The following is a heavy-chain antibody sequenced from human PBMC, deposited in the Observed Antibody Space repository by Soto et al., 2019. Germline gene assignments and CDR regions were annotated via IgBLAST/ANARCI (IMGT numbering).Heavy chain of an antibody. CDR2: MNPNSGNT. J-gene: IGHJ5*02. V-gene: IGHV1-8*01. Sequence: QVQLVQSGAEVKMPGASVKVSCKASGYTFTSHDINWVRQATGQGLEWMGWMNPNSGNTGYGQKFQGRVTMTRNTSTSTVYMELSSLKSDDTAVYYCARGRYAIRGAFIIGELDHWGQGSLVIVSS. CDR3: ARGRYAIRGAFIIGELDH. CDR1: GYTFTSHD. D-gene: IGHD3-10*01.